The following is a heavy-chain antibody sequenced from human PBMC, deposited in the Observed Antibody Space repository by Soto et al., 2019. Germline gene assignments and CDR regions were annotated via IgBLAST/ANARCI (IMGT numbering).Heavy chain of an antibody. V-gene: IGHV3-53*02. CDR3: AGRSSGYPYYFDY. CDR2: IYSGGST. Sequence: EVQLVETGGGLIQPGGSLRLSCAASGFTVSTNYMSWVRQAPGKGLEWVSLIYSGGSTYYADSVKGRFTISSDNSKNTLYLQMNSLRAEDTAVYYCAGRSSGYPYYFDYWGQGTLVTVSS. J-gene: IGHJ4*02. CDR1: GFTVSTNY. D-gene: IGHD3-22*01.